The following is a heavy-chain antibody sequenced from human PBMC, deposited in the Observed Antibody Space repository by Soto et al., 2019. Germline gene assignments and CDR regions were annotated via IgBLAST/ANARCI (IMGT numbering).Heavy chain of an antibody. V-gene: IGHV1-2*02. CDR2: VNPNTGVT. CDR3: ARAEEMGTIRFDY. Sequence: QVQLVQSGSEVKKPGASVKVSCQASGYTFTAFYMNWVRQAPGQGLEWMGWVNPNTGVTSYAQKFQGRVTMTRDTSTSTVYMELSRLRHDDTAVYYCARAEEMGTIRFDYWGQGTQVTVSS. CDR1: GYTFTAFY. J-gene: IGHJ4*02.